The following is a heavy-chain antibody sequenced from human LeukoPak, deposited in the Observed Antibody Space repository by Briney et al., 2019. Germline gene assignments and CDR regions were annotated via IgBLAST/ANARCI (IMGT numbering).Heavy chain of an antibody. CDR2: ITLDGTKT. D-gene: IGHD6-13*01. V-gene: IGHV3-7*01. Sequence: GGSLRLSCAASGFYFSNYWMSWVRQSPGKGLEWLSNITLDGTKTNYVDSVNGRFTISRDNVRNSLYLQMNSLRADDTAVYYCATWAGTAAAFSGPFAYWRQGPPVTVSS. CDR1: GFYFSNYW. J-gene: IGHJ4*02. CDR3: ATWAGTAAAFSGPFAY.